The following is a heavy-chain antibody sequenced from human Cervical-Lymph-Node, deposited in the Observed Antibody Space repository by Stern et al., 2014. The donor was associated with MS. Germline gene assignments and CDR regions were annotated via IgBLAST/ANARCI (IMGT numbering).Heavy chain of an antibody. D-gene: IGHD3-22*01. CDR1: GGTFSSYA. J-gene: IGHJ4*02. CDR2: IIPIFGTA. CDR3: ARDFGGHDSSGYYYHY. Sequence: VQLVESGAEVKKPGSSVKVSCKASGGTFSSYAISWVRQAPGQGLEWMGGIIPIFGTANYAQKFQGRVTITADESTSTAYMELSSLRSEDTAVYYCARDFGGHDSSGYYYHYWGQGTLVTVSS. V-gene: IGHV1-69*01.